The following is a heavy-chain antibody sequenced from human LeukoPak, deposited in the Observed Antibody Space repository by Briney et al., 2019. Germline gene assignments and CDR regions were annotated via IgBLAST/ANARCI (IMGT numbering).Heavy chain of an antibody. V-gene: IGHV1-2*02. J-gene: IGHJ4*02. CDR1: GYTFTGYY. Sequence: ASVKVSCKASGYTFTGYYMHWVRQAPGQGLGWMGGFNPNSGGTNYAQKFQGRVTMTRDTSISTAYMELSRLRSDDTAVYYCAREGPLSGITRVRGVIPYWGQGTLVTVSS. CDR3: AREGPLSGITRVRGVIPY. CDR2: FNPNSGGT. D-gene: IGHD3-10*01.